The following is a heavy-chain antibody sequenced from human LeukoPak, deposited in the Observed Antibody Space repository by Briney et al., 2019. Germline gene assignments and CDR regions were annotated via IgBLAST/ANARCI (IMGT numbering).Heavy chain of an antibody. CDR2: IYPGDSDT. V-gene: IGHV5-51*01. J-gene: IGHJ4*02. Sequence: LGESLKISCKGSGYSFTSYWIGWVRQMPGKGLEWMGIIYPGDSDTRYSPSFQGQVTISADKSISTAYLQWSSLKASDTAMYYCGRLRWPRGGRSSFDYWGQGALVTVSS. CDR3: GRLRWPRGGRSSFDY. D-gene: IGHD3-10*01. CDR1: GYSFTSYW.